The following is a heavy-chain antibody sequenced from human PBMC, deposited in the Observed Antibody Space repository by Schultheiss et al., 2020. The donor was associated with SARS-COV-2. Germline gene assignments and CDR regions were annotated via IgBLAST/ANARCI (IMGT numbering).Heavy chain of an antibody. CDR3: ARHDSSGYYVFDY. CDR2: ISGSGGST. CDR1: GFTFSSYA. Sequence: GESLKISCAASGFTFSSYAMSWVRQAPGKGLEWVSAISGSGGSTYYADSVKGRFTISRDNSKNTLYLQMNSLRAEDTAVFYCARHDSSGYYVFDYWGQGTLVTVSS. D-gene: IGHD3-22*01. V-gene: IGHV3-23*01. J-gene: IGHJ4*02.